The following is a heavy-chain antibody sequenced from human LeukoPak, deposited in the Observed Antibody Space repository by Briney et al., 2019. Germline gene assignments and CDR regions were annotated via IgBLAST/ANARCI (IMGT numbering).Heavy chain of an antibody. CDR3: ARDRYYGSGSYLGYYYYGMDV. CDR1: GFPFGPDW. D-gene: IGHD3-10*01. Sequence: GGSLTLSCAASGFPFGPDWMSWVRQAPGKGLEWVSVIYSGGSTYYADSVKGRFTISRHNSKNTLYLQMNSLRAEDTAVYYCARDRYYGSGSYLGYYYYGMDVWGQGTTVTVSS. CDR2: IYSGGST. V-gene: IGHV3-53*04. J-gene: IGHJ6*02.